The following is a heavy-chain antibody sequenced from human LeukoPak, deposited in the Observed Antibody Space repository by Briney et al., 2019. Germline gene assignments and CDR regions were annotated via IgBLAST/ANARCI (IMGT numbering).Heavy chain of an antibody. Sequence: PGGSLRLSCAASGFTFSSYWMTWVRQAPGKGLEWVSYISSSGSTIYYADSVKGRFTISRDNAKNSLYLQMNSLRAEDTAVYYCARVEIYYDSSGYYPAEYFQHWGQGTLVTVSS. CDR1: GFTFSSYW. D-gene: IGHD3-22*01. CDR2: ISSSGSTI. V-gene: IGHV3-48*04. CDR3: ARVEIYYDSSGYYPAEYFQH. J-gene: IGHJ1*01.